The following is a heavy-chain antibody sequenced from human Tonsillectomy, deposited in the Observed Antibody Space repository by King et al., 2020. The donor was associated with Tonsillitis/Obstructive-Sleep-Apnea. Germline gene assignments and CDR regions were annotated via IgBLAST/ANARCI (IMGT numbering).Heavy chain of an antibody. CDR2: ISSSSTYT. CDR1: GFTFSDYY. D-gene: IGHD6-19*01. J-gene: IGHJ2*01. Sequence: VQLVESGGGLVKPGGSLRLSCAASGFTFSDYYMSWIRQAPGKGLEWVSYISSSSTYTNYADSVKGRFTISRDNAKNSLYLQMNSLRAEDTAVYYCASSPYSSGSTWYFDLWGRGTLVTVSS. V-gene: IGHV3-11*05. CDR3: ASSPYSSGSTWYFDL.